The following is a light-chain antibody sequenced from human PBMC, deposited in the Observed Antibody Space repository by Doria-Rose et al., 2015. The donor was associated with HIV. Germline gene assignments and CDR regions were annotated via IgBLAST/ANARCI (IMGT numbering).Light chain of an antibody. Sequence: TQSPESLGMSLGERATLNCKSNQSLLYTSKNYLAWYQQKPGQPPKLLTYWASTRQSGVPARFSGSGSGTDFTLTISSLEAEDVAVYYCQQYYDTTSFGPGTTVDIK. J-gene: IGKJ3*01. CDR2: WAS. CDR1: QSLLYTSKNY. CDR3: QQYYDTTS. V-gene: IGKV4-1*01.